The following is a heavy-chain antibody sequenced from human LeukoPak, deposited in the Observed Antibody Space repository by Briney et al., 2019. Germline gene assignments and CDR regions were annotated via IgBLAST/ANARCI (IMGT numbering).Heavy chain of an antibody. J-gene: IGHJ3*02. Sequence: GGSLRLSCAASGFTFSSYAMSWVRQAPGKGLEWVSAVSGSGGSTYYADSVKGRFTISRDNSKNTLYLQMNSLRAEDTAVYYCAKGSRVGATVGDAFDIWGQGTMVTVSS. CDR1: GFTFSSYA. V-gene: IGHV3-23*01. CDR2: VSGSGGST. CDR3: AKGSRVGATVGDAFDI. D-gene: IGHD1-26*01.